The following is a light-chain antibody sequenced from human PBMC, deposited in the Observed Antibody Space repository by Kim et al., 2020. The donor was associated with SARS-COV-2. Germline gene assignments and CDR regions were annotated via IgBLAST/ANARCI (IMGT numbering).Light chain of an antibody. Sequence: QSVLTQPPSVSGAPGQRVTISCTGSSSNIGAGYDVHWYQHLPGTAPKLLIYGNSNRPSGVPDRFSGSKSGTSASLAITGLQAGDEADYYCQSYDSSLGALYVFGTGTKVTVL. CDR3: QSYDSSLGALYV. V-gene: IGLV1-40*01. CDR2: GNS. J-gene: IGLJ1*01. CDR1: SSNIGAGYD.